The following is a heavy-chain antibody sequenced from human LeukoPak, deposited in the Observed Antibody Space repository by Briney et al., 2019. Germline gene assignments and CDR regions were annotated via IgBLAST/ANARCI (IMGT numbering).Heavy chain of an antibody. CDR3: TRADLDSFDY. Sequence: SLRLSCAASGFTFGDYAMSWVRQAPGKGLEWVGFIRSKAYGGTTEYAASVKGRFTISRDDSKSIAYLQMNSLKTEDTAVYYCTRADLDSFDYWGQGTLVTVSS. D-gene: IGHD3-22*01. CDR2: IRSKAYGGTT. V-gene: IGHV3-49*04. J-gene: IGHJ4*02. CDR1: GFTFGDYA.